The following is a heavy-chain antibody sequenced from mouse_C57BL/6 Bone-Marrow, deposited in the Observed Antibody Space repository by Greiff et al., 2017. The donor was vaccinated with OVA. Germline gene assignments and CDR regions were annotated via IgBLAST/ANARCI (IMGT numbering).Heavy chain of an antibody. Sequence: VQLKQSGPELVKPGASVKISCKASGYAFSSSWMNWVKQRPGKGLEWIGRIYPGDGDTNYNGKFKGKATLTADKSSSTAYMQLSSRTSEDSAVYGCERDHYGSSWAYWGQGTLVTVSA. J-gene: IGHJ3*01. D-gene: IGHD1-1*01. CDR2: IYPGDGDT. CDR1: GYAFSSSW. V-gene: IGHV1-82*01. CDR3: ERDHYGSSWAY.